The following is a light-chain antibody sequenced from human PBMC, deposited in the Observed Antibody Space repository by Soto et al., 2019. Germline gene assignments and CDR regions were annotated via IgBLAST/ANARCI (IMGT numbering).Light chain of an antibody. J-gene: IGKJ1*01. Sequence: EIVLTQSPATLSVSPGERATLSCRASQSVTSNLAWYQQKPGQSPRFLMYGASTRATGIPDRFSGSGSGTEFTLTISSLQSEDFAVYYCQQYNNWPRTFGPGTKVDIK. CDR2: GAS. V-gene: IGKV3-15*01. CDR3: QQYNNWPRT. CDR1: QSVTSN.